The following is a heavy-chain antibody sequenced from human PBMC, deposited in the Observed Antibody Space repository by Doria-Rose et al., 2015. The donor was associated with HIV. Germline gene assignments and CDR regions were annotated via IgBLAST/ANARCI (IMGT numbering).Heavy chain of an antibody. D-gene: IGHD3-10*01. CDR1: GSTFSSHR. J-gene: IGHJ4*02. CDR2: ISSTSAYI. CDR3: ATGVTLDY. Sequence: VQLVQSGGGLVRPGGSLRLSCATSGSTFSSHRINWVRQAPGKGLEWVSSISSTSAYINYADSVRARFTISRDDARNSLYLQMDSLRAEDTAIYYCATGVTLDYWGQGTLVTVSS. V-gene: IGHV3-21*01.